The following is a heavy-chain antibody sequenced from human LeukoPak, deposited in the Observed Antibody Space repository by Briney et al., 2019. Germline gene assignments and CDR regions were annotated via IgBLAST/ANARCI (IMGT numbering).Heavy chain of an antibody. J-gene: IGHJ3*02. CDR2: INPNSGGT. CDR3: ARDLGFLEWLFIFDI. Sequence: ASVKVSCKASGYTFTGYYMHWVRQAPGQGLEWMGWINPNSGGTNYAQKFQGRVTMTRDTSISTAYMELSRLRSDDTAVYYCARDLGFLEWLFIFDIWGQGTMVTVSS. V-gene: IGHV1-2*02. CDR1: GYTFTGYY. D-gene: IGHD3-3*01.